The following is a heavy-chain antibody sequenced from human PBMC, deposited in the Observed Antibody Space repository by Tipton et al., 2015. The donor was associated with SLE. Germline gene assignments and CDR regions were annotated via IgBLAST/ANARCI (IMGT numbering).Heavy chain of an antibody. V-gene: IGHV1-8*01. CDR1: RYTFTSYD. CDR2: MNPNSGNT. Sequence: QLVQSGAEVKKHGASVKVSCKASRYTFTSYDINWVRQATGQGLEWMGWMNPNSGNTGYAQKFQGRVTMTRNSTISTAYMELSSLRSEDTAVYYCARVGPYSSSWYGDAFDIWGQGTMVTVSS. J-gene: IGHJ3*02. D-gene: IGHD6-13*01. CDR3: ARVGPYSSSWYGDAFDI.